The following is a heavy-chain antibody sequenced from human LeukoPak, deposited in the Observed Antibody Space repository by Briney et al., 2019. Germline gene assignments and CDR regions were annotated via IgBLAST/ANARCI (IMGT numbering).Heavy chain of an antibody. CDR3: AREYYYDSSGYYAPIYYYYYYGMDV. Sequence: GGSLRLSCAASGFTFSSHWMSWVRQAPGKGLEWVANIKQDGSAKYYVDSVKGRFTISRDNAKNSLYLQMNSLRAEDTAVYYCAREYYYDSSGYYAPIYYYYYYGMDVWGQGTTVTVSS. CDR2: IKQDGSAK. CDR1: GFTFSSHW. V-gene: IGHV3-7*01. D-gene: IGHD3-22*01. J-gene: IGHJ6*02.